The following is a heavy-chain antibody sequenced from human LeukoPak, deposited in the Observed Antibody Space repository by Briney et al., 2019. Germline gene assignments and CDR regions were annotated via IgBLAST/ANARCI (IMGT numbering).Heavy chain of an antibody. CDR3: ARAHIAAAGQEDY. CDR2: IYYSGST. J-gene: IGHJ4*02. CDR1: GGSISSYY. V-gene: IGHV4-59*08. Sequence: SETLSLTCTVSGGSISSYYWSWIRQPPGKGLEWIGYIYYSGSTNYNPSLKSRVTISVDTSKNQFSLKLSSVTAADTAVYYCARAHIAAAGQEDYWGQGTLVTVSS. D-gene: IGHD6-13*01.